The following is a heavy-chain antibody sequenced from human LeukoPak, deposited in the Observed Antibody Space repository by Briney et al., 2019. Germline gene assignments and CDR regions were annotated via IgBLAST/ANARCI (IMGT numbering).Heavy chain of an antibody. J-gene: IGHJ4*02. Sequence: GGSLRLSCAASGFTFSSYAMHWVRQAPGKGLEWVAVISYDGSNKYYADSVKGRFTISRDNSKNTLYLQMNSLRAEDTAVYYCARDQFWSGFLNYWGQGTLVTVSS. D-gene: IGHD3-3*01. V-gene: IGHV3-30-3*01. CDR1: GFTFSSYA. CDR2: ISYDGSNK. CDR3: ARDQFWSGFLNY.